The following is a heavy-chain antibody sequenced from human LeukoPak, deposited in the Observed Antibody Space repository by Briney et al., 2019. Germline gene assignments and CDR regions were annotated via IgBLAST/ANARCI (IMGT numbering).Heavy chain of an antibody. J-gene: IGHJ5*02. CDR1: GYTFTSYD. D-gene: IGHD3-22*01. Sequence: ASVKVSCKASGYTFTSYDINWVRQATGQGLEWMGWMNPNSGHTGYAQKFQGRVTMTRNTSITTAYMELSSLRSEDTAVYYCARMHYYDSSGDNWFDPWGQGTLVTVSS. CDR3: ARMHYYDSSGDNWFDP. V-gene: IGHV1-8*01. CDR2: MNPNSGHT.